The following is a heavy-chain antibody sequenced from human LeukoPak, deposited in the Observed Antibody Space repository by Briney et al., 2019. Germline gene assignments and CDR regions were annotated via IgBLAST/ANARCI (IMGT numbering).Heavy chain of an antibody. CDR2: MYHSGIT. J-gene: IGHJ4*02. Sequence: PSETLSLTCTVSGYSIGNGYYWGWIRQPPGKGLEWIGHMYHSGITYYNLSLKSRVSISIDASKNQFSLKLSSVTAADTAVYYCARVRFFDDSGYYYDFDFWGQGALVTVSS. CDR1: GYSIGNGYY. V-gene: IGHV4-38-2*02. CDR3: ARVRFFDDSGYYYDFDF. D-gene: IGHD3-22*01.